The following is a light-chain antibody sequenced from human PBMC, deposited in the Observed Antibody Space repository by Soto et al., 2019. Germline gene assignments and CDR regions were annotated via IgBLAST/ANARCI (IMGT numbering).Light chain of an antibody. CDR3: LLVFSVTVV. J-gene: IGLJ2*01. V-gene: IGLV7-46*01. CDR2: ETN. Sequence: QAVVTQEPSLTVSPGGTVTHTCGSSTGADASGHWPYWFQQKPGQAPKTLTYETNNKHSWTPARFSGSLLGGKAALTLSGALPEDEADYFCLLVFSVTVVFGGGTKVTVL. CDR1: TGADASGHW.